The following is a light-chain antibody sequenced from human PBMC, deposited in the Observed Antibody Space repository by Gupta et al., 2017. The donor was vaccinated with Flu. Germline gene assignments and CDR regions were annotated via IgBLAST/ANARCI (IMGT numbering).Light chain of an antibody. J-gene: IGKJ5*01. CDR1: QDVSRW. Sequence: DIQMTQSPASVSASVGDRVTIPCRASQDVSRWLVWYQQKPGKAPNLLIVAASHLQSGVPSSISGSGSATAFTLTIISRQPEDFVIFYCRQGSSYPPTFGQGTHLEIK. CDR3: RQGSSYPPT. CDR2: AAS. V-gene: IGKV1-12*01.